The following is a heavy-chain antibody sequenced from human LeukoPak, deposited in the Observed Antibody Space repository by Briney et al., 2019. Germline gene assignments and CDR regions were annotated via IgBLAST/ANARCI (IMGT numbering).Heavy chain of an antibody. CDR3: ARGRYYDSSGYSYYYYGMDV. J-gene: IGHJ6*02. V-gene: IGHV4-34*01. CDR1: GGSFSGYY. CDR2: INHSGST. Sequence: PSETLSLTCAVYGGSFSGYYWSWIRQPPGKGLEWIGEINHSGSTNYNPSLKGRVTISVDTSKNQFSLKLSSVTAADTAVYYCARGRYYDSSGYSYYYYGMDVWGQGTTVTVSS. D-gene: IGHD3-22*01.